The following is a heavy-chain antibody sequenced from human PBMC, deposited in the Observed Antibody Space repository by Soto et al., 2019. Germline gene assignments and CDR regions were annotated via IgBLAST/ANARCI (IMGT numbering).Heavy chain of an antibody. CDR2: INHSGST. Sequence: TSETLSLTCAVYGGSFSGYYWSWIRQPPGKGLEWIGEINHSGSTNYNPSLKSRVTISVDTSKNQFSLKLSSVTAADTAVYYCAAAYYYGSGSYYWALDYWGQGTLVTVSS. V-gene: IGHV4-34*01. CDR1: GGSFSGYY. J-gene: IGHJ4*02. CDR3: AAAYYYGSGSYYWALDY. D-gene: IGHD3-10*01.